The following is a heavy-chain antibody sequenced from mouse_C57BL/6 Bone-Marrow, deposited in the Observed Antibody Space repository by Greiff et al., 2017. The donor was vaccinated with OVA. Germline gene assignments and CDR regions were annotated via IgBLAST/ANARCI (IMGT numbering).Heavy chain of an antibody. V-gene: IGHV1-82*01. Sequence: QVQLQQSGPELVKPGASVKISCKASGYAFSSSWMNWVKQRPGKGLEWIGRIYPGDGDTNYNGKFKGKATLTADKSSSTAYMQLSSLTSEDSAVYFCASPNYYGSSYAWFAYWGQGPLVTVAA. CDR2: IYPGDGDT. J-gene: IGHJ3*01. CDR3: ASPNYYGSSYAWFAY. D-gene: IGHD1-1*01. CDR1: GYAFSSSW.